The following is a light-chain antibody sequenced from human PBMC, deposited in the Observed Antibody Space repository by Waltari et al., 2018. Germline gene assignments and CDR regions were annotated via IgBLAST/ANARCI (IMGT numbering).Light chain of an antibody. CDR3: SSYTTSGTLR. V-gene: IGLV2-18*02. CDR2: EAI. J-gene: IGLJ2*01. Sequence: QSALTQPPSVSGSPGQSVTISCTGTSRDVGTYNRVSWYQQPPGTAPRLLIYEAIHRPSWVPDRLSGAKSGDTASRTISELQTEDEADYYCSSYTTSGTLRFGGGTTLTVL. CDR1: SRDVGTYNR.